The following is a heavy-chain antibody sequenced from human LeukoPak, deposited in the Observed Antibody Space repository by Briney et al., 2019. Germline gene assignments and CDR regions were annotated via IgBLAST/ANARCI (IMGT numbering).Heavy chain of an antibody. D-gene: IGHD2-2*01. CDR2: IYYSGST. CDR3: ARQLGYCSSTSCYADKVDY. CDR1: GGSISSSSYY. Sequence: SETLSLTCTVSGGSISSSSYYWGWIRQPPGKGPEWIGSIYYSGSTYYNPSLKSRVTISVDTSKNQFSLKLSSVTPADTAVYYCARQLGYCSSTSCYADKVDYWGQGTLVTVSS. J-gene: IGHJ4*02. V-gene: IGHV4-39*01.